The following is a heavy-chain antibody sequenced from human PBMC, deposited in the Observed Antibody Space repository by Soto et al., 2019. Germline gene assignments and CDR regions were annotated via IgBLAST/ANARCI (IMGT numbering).Heavy chain of an antibody. D-gene: IGHD3-22*01. Sequence: GGSLRLSCAASGFTFSDYYMSWIRQAPGKGLEWASYISSSGSTIYYADSVKGRFTISRDNAKNSLYLQMNSLRAEDTAVYYCARTYYYDSSGSSNYFDYWGQGTLVTVSS. V-gene: IGHV3-11*01. CDR1: GFTFSDYY. CDR2: ISSSGSTI. CDR3: ARTYYYDSSGSSNYFDY. J-gene: IGHJ4*02.